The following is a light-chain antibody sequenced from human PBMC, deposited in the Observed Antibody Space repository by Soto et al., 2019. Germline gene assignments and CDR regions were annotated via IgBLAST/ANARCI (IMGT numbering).Light chain of an antibody. V-gene: IGKV3-20*01. J-gene: IGKJ5*01. CDR1: QSVSSSY. Sequence: IVLTQSPGTLSLSPGEGATLSCRASQSVSSSYIAWYQQRPGQTPSLLIYGASTRATGIPDRFSGSGSETDFTLIISRLEPEDFALYYCQQYGGSPITFGQGTRLEIK. CDR3: QQYGGSPIT. CDR2: GAS.